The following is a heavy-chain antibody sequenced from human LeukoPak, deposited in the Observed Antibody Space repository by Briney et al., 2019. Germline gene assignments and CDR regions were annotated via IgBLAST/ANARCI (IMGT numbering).Heavy chain of an antibody. CDR3: AKDSYDTSI. V-gene: IGHV3-23*01. Sequence: GGSLRLSCAASGFTFSSYGMSWVRQAPGKGLEWVSAISDSGGRTFYADSVKGRFTISRDNSKNTLYLQINSLRAEDTAVYYCAKDSYDTSIWGQGTLVTVSS. J-gene: IGHJ4*02. CDR2: ISDSGGRT. CDR1: GFTFSSYG. D-gene: IGHD3-22*01.